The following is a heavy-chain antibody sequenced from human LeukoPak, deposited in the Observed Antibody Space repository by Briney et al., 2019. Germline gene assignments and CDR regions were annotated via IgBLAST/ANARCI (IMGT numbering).Heavy chain of an antibody. J-gene: IGHJ3*02. CDR2: IYYSGST. CDR3: AREGGQQTPGDFDI. CDR1: GGYISSHY. V-gene: IGHV4-59*11. Sequence: SETLSLTCTVSGGYISSHYWSWIRQPPGKGLEWIGYIYYSGSTNYNPSLKRRVTISVDTSKNQFSLKMSSVTGADTAVYYCAREGGQQTPGDFDIWGQGTMVTVSS. D-gene: IGHD3-16*01.